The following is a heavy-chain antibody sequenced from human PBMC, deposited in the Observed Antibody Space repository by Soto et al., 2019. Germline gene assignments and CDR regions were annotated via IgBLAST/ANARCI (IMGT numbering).Heavy chain of an antibody. Sequence: GASVKVSCKASGGTFSSYAISWVRQAPGQGLEWMGGIIPIFGTANYAQKFQGRVTITADESTSTAYMELSSLRSEDTAVYYCARVSYYYDSSGYYPPSHPPDYWGQGTLVTVSS. CDR2: IIPIFGTA. V-gene: IGHV1-69*13. J-gene: IGHJ4*02. CDR3: ARVSYYYDSSGYYPPSHPPDY. D-gene: IGHD3-22*01. CDR1: GGTFSSYA.